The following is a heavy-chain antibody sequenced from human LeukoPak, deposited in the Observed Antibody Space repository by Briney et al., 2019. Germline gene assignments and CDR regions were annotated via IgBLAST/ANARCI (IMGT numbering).Heavy chain of an antibody. CDR1: GFTFSDYY. J-gene: IGHJ4*02. Sequence: PGGSLRLSCAASGFTFSDYYMSWIRQAPGKGLEWVSYISSSGSTIYYADSVKGRFTISRDNAKNSLYLQMNSLRVEDTAVYHCARGAGSSWYFYFDYWGQGTLVTVSS. D-gene: IGHD6-13*01. CDR2: ISSSGSTI. CDR3: ARGAGSSWYFYFDY. V-gene: IGHV3-11*01.